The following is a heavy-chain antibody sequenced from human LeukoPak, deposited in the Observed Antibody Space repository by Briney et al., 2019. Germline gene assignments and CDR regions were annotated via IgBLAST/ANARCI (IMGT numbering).Heavy chain of an antibody. CDR2: IYHSGST. CDR1: GDSISSYNW. CDR3: ARAVLGYYDALLD. D-gene: IGHD3-22*01. J-gene: IGHJ4*02. Sequence: SGTLSLTCAVSGDSISSYNWWSWVRQPPGKGLEWIGEIYHSGSTNYNPSLKSRVTISVDTSKNQFSLKLSSVTAADTAVYYCARAVLGYYDALLDWGQGTLVTVSS. V-gene: IGHV4-4*02.